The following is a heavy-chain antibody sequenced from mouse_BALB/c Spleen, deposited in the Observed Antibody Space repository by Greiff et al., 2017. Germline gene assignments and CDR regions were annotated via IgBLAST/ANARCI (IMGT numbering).Heavy chain of an antibody. D-gene: IGHD3-1*01. V-gene: IGHV1-69*02. Sequence: VQLQQPGAELVKPGASVKLSCKASGYTFTSYWMHWVKQRPGQGLEWIGEIDPSDSYTNYNQKFKGKATLTVDKSSSTAYMQLSSLTSEDSAVYYCARSGEIDYWGQGTTLTVSS. CDR2: IDPSDSYT. CDR1: GYTFTSYW. J-gene: IGHJ2*01. CDR3: ARSGEIDY.